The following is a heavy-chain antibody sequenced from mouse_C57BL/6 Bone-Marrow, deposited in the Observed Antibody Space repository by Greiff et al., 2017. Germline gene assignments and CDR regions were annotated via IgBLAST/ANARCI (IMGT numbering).Heavy chain of an antibody. CDR2: INSDGGST. V-gene: IGHV5-2*01. CDR1: EYEFPSHD. Sequence: DVKLVESGGGLVQPGESLKLSCESNEYEFPSHDMSWVRKTPEKRLELVAAINSDGGSTYYPDTMERRFIISRDNTKKTLYLQMSSLRSEDTALYYCARLDGSSYDWYFDVWGTGTTVTVSS. D-gene: IGHD1-1*01. J-gene: IGHJ1*03. CDR3: ARLDGSSYDWYFDV.